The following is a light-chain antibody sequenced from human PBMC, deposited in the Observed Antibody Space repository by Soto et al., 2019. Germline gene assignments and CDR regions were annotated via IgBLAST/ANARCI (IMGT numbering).Light chain of an antibody. V-gene: IGKV1-9*01. J-gene: IGKJ5*01. Sequence: IQLTQSPSFLSASIGDRVTITCRTSQGISGYLAWYQQKPGKAPKLLIYTASTLQSGVPSRFSGSGSGTESTLTISSLQPEDFATYYCQQLNNYPITFGQGTRLEIK. CDR2: TAS. CDR3: QQLNNYPIT. CDR1: QGISGY.